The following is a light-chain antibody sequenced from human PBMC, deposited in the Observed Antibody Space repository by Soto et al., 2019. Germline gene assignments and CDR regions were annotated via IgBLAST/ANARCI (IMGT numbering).Light chain of an antibody. Sequence: DIQMTQSPSSLSASVGDAVSITCRASRSISNYLNWYQHKPGRAPKLLIYAASSLQRGVPSRFSGSGSGTTFTLTITSLQPDDFATYYCQQSYSTPYTFGPGTKVEIK. V-gene: IGKV1-39*01. CDR3: QQSYSTPYT. CDR2: AAS. J-gene: IGKJ3*01. CDR1: RSISNY.